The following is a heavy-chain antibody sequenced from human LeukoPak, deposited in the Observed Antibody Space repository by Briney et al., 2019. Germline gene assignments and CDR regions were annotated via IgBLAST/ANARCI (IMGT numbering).Heavy chain of an antibody. CDR2: ISGSGGST. D-gene: IGHD6-13*01. Sequence: PGGSLRLSCAASGFTFSSYAMSWVRQAPGKGLEWVSAISGSGGSTYYADSVKGRFTISRDNSKDTVYLQLSSLNSEDTAVYYCARSRKQRLVQNYFDSWGQGTLVTVSS. J-gene: IGHJ4*02. V-gene: IGHV3-23*01. CDR3: ARSRKQRLVQNYFDS. CDR1: GFTFSSYA.